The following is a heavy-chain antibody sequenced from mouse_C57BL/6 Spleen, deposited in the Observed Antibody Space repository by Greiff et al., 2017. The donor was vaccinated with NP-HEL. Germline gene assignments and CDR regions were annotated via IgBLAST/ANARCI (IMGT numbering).Heavy chain of an antibody. D-gene: IGHD1-3*01. J-gene: IGHJ2*01. Sequence: QVQLQQSGAELVKPGASVKMSCKAPGYTFTSHWITRVKQRPGQGPEWVGDIYPGSGSTNYNEKCKSKATLTVDTSSSTAYMQLSSLTSEDSAVYYCARRGRVGYYFDYWGQGTTLTVSS. CDR2: IYPGSGST. V-gene: IGHV1-55*01. CDR3: ARRGRVGYYFDY. CDR1: GYTFTSHW.